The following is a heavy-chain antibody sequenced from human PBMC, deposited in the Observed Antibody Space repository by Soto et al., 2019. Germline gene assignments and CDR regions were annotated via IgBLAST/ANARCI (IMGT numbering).Heavy chain of an antibody. CDR3: ARGYPNKVLPAATSKGGKHTTQKNCYYNRDF. CDR2: INHSGST. CDR1: GGSFSGYY. D-gene: IGHD2-2*01. V-gene: IGHV4-34*01. J-gene: IGHJ6*03. Sequence: SETLSLTCAVYGGSFSGYYWSWIRQPPGKGLEWIGEINHSGSTNYNPSLKSRVTISVDTSKNQFSLKLSSVTAADTAVYYCARGYPNKVLPAATSKGGKHTTQKNCYYNRDFWDKGTTFTVSS.